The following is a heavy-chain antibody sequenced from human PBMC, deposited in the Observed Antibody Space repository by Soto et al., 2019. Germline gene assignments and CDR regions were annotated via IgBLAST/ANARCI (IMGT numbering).Heavy chain of an antibody. J-gene: IGHJ6*02. CDR1: GHTFTGYY. Sequence: ASVKVSCNASGHTFTGYYMDWVRHAPGQGLEWMGLINPNSGGTTYAQKFQGHVSITRDTSISTAYMELSRLRSDDTAVYDSSVVLPAAAAGWRYYYSGMDDWGQGTTVTVSS. V-gene: IGHV1-2*02. D-gene: IGHD2-2*01. CDR3: SVVLPAAAAGWRYYYSGMDD. CDR2: INPNSGGT.